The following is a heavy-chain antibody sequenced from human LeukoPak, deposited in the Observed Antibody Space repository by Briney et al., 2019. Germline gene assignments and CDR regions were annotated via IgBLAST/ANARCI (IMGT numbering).Heavy chain of an antibody. Sequence: SETLSLTCTVSGGSISTYYWSWFRQPPEKGLEWIGYIYYTGTTNYNPSLKSRVTISVDTSKNQFSLTLSSVTAADTAVYYCARADSSGWVSLDSWGQGTLVTVSS. CDR2: IYYTGTT. J-gene: IGHJ4*02. V-gene: IGHV4-59*08. CDR1: GGSISTYY. CDR3: ARADSSGWVSLDS. D-gene: IGHD6-19*01.